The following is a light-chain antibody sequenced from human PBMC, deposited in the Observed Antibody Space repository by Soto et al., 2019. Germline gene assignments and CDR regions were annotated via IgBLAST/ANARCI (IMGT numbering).Light chain of an antibody. V-gene: IGLV2-14*01. Sequence: SVRTQPASVSGSPGRSITISCTGTSGDIGSYNRVSWYQQHPGKAPKLIIYEVTDRPSGVSNRFSGSKSGNTASLTISGLQSEDEAEYYCSSYTNINTRACVFGTGTKVTVL. CDR3: SSYTNINTRACV. J-gene: IGLJ1*01. CDR2: EVT. CDR1: SGDIGSYNR.